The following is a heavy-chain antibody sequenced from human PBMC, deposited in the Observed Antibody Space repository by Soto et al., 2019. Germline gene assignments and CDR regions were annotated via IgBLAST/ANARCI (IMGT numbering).Heavy chain of an antibody. CDR1: GFSLSNIGAG. CDR3: ASIAYANGWQKIEH. J-gene: IGHJ4*01. V-gene: IGHV2-5*02. Sequence: QITVKESSPTLVKPTQTLTLTCTFSGFSLSNIGAGVGWIRQPPGKALEWLALIYWGDDKRYNPSLKTRLTITKDTSKHQVVLTVANMDPADTGTYYCASIAYANGWQKIEHWGHGTLVTVSS. CDR2: IYWGDDK. D-gene: IGHD2-2*01.